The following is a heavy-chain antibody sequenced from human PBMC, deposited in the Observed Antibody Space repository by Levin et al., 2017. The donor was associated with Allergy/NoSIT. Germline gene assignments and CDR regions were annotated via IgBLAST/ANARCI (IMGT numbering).Heavy chain of an antibody. CDR3: AKGHYYDSSGYQEY. J-gene: IGHJ3*01. V-gene: IGHV3-9*01. D-gene: IGHD3-22*01. Sequence: GGSLRLSCAASGFTFDDYAMHWVRQAPGKGLEWVSGISWNSGSIGYADSVKGRFTISRDNAKNSLYLQMNSLRAEDTALYYCAKGHYYDSSGYQEYWGQGTMVTVSS. CDR1: GFTFDDYA. CDR2: ISWNSGSI.